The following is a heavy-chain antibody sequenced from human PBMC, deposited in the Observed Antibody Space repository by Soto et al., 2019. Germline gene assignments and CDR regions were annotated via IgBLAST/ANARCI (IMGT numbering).Heavy chain of an antibody. CDR3: AKSPEWPNRYFDY. V-gene: IGHV3-23*01. J-gene: IGHJ4*02. CDR2: ITANSGST. Sequence: PWGSLRLSCAASGFTFSSYAMVCVRQAPWKGLEWVSTITANSGSTAYGDSVKGRFTISRDNSKSTLYLQMNSLRVEYTAAYYCAKSPEWPNRYFDYWGQGTLVTVSS. CDR1: GFTFSSYA. D-gene: IGHD3-3*01.